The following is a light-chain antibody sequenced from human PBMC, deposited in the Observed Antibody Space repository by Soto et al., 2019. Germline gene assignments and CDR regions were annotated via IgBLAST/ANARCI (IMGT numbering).Light chain of an antibody. CDR2: GAS. Sequence: DIQMTQSPSSLSASVGDRVTITCQASQDISNYLNWYQQKPGKAPKLLIYGASSLETGVPSRFSGSGSETDFTFTITSLQPEDIATYYCQQYDNLPPYTFGQGTKVEI. CDR3: QQYDNLPPYT. J-gene: IGKJ2*01. V-gene: IGKV1-33*01. CDR1: QDISNY.